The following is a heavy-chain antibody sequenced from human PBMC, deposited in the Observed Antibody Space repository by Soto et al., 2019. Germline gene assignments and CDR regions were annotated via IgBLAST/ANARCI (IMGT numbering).Heavy chain of an antibody. V-gene: IGHV4-31*03. Sequence: SETLSLTCTVSGGSISSGGYYWSWIRQHPGKGLEWIGYIYYSGSTYYNPSLKSRVTISVDTSKNQFSLKLSSVTAADTAVYYCARAPPQGFGVVRATEFDYWGQGTLVTVSS. CDR1: GGSISSGGYY. CDR3: ARAPPQGFGVVRATEFDY. J-gene: IGHJ4*02. CDR2: IYYSGST. D-gene: IGHD3-3*01.